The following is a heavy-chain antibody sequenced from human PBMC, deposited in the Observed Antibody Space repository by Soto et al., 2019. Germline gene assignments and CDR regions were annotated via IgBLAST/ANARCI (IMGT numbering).Heavy chain of an antibody. Sequence: GASVKVSCKASGYTFTSYGISWVRQAPGQGLEWMGWISAYNGNTNYAQKLQGRVTMTTDTSTSTAYMELRSLRSDDTAVYYCAGERLYCSSTSCYVSNWFDPGGQGTLVT. CDR3: AGERLYCSSTSCYVSNWFDP. D-gene: IGHD2-2*01. CDR2: ISAYNGNT. V-gene: IGHV1-18*01. CDR1: GYTFTSYG. J-gene: IGHJ5*02.